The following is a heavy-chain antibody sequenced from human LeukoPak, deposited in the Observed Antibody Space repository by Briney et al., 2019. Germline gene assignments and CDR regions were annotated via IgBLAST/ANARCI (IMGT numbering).Heavy chain of an antibody. CDR1: GFTFSSYA. D-gene: IGHD3-10*01. Sequence: GGSLRLSCAASGFTFSSYAMHWVRQAPGKGLEWVAVISYDGSNKYYADSVKGRFTISRDNSKNTLYLQMNSLRAEDTAVYYCARENNYYGSGSTNWFDPWGQGTLVTVSS. CDR2: ISYDGSNK. CDR3: ARENNYYGSGSTNWFDP. J-gene: IGHJ5*02. V-gene: IGHV3-30-3*01.